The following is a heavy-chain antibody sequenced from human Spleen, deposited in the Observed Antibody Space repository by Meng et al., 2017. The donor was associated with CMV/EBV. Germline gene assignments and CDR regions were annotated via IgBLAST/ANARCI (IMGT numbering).Heavy chain of an antibody. CDR3: ARDTSRFLEWLLIGDYYGMDV. CDR2: MNPNSGNT. V-gene: IGHV1-8*01. J-gene: IGHJ6*02. CDR1: GYTFTSYD. Sequence: ASVKVSCKASGYTFTSYDINWVRQATGQGLEWMGWMNPNSGNTGYAQKFQGRVTMTRNNSISTAYMELSSLRSEDTAVYYCARDTSRFLEWLLIGDYYGMDVWGQGTTVTVSS. D-gene: IGHD3-3*01.